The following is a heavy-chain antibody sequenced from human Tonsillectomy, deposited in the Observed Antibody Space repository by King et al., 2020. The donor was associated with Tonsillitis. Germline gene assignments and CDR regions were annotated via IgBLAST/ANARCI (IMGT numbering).Heavy chain of an antibody. CDR2: IIPLYVTP. Sequence: VQLVESGAEVKKPGSSVKLSCNASGDIFNAYAFSWVRQAPGQGLEWMGGIIPLYVTPKYAQKFQGRVTITADKSSRTVFMEMSGLRSEDTAVYYCARAYCGGDCYRNSNHYYRDVWGKGATVTVSS. D-gene: IGHD2-21*02. V-gene: IGHV1-69*06. CDR1: GDIFNAYA. J-gene: IGHJ6*03. CDR3: ARAYCGGDCYRNSNHYYRDV.